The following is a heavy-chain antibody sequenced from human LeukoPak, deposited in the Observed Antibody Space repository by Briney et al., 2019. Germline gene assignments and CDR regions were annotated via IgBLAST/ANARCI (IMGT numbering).Heavy chain of an antibody. V-gene: IGHV6-1*01. CDR1: GDSVSRNSAA. CDR2: TYYRSKWYN. CDR3: ARKGTVTTPFDY. Sequence: SQALSLTCAISGDSVSRNSAAWNWIRQSPSRGLEWLGRTYYRSKWYNDYAESVKSRISINPDTSKNQFSLQLSSVTPEDTAVYYCARKGTVTTPFDYWGQGNLVTVSS. D-gene: IGHD4-17*01. J-gene: IGHJ4*02.